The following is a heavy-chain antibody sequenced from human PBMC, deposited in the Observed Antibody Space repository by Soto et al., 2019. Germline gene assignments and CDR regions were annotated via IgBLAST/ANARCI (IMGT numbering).Heavy chain of an antibody. Sequence: QEQVQKWGAGLLKPSETLSLTCAVHGDSFSGYYWSWIRQSPGKGLEWIGEIDHSGSANYNPSLTSRVSMSVDTASQQVSLKLSSVTAAYTAVYYGARRIAMIVVVFDSWGQGTLVTVSS. D-gene: IGHD3-22*01. CDR1: GDSFSGYY. CDR3: ARRIAMIVVVFDS. V-gene: IGHV4-34*01. CDR2: IDHSGSA. J-gene: IGHJ4*02.